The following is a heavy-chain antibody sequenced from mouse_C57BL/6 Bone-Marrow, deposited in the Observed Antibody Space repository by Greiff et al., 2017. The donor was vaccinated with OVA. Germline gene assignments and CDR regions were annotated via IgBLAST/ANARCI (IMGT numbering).Heavy chain of an antibody. CDR2: IDPSDNYT. Sequence: VQLQESGAELVMPGASVKLSCKASGYTFTSYWMHWVKQRPGQGLEWIGEIDPSDNYTNYNQKFKGKSTLTVDKSSSTAYMQLSSLTSEDSAVYYCAREGDYLGYYAMDYWGQGTSVTVSS. CDR1: GYTFTSYW. CDR3: AREGDYLGYYAMDY. J-gene: IGHJ4*01. V-gene: IGHV1-69*01. D-gene: IGHD2-13*01.